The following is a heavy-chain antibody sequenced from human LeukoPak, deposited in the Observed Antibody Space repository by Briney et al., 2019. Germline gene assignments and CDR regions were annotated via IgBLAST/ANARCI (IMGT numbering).Heavy chain of an antibody. CDR3: ARWFGESPLNPMRV. CDR2: ISAQHGQT. J-gene: IGHJ6*04. Sequence: ASVKVSCKTSGYSENFYVITGVGQVAGQGLEGMGWISAQHGQTEYAPNSQDRVTMTTDTSTSTDYMELRSLRSDDPAVYSCARWFGESPLNPMRVWGKGTTVTISS. CDR1: GYSENFYV. V-gene: IGHV1-18*01. D-gene: IGHD3-10*01.